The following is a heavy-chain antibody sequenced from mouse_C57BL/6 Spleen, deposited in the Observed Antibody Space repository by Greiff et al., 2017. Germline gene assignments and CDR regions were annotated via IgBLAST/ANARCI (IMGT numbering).Heavy chain of an antibody. V-gene: IGHV1-26*01. J-gene: IGHJ2*01. CDR2: INPNNGGT. CDR3: ARSTTTVVADFDY. CDR1: GYTFTDYY. Sequence: VQLQQSGPELVKPGASVKISCKASGYTFTDYYMNWVKQSHGKSLEWIGDINPNNGGTSYNQKFKGKATLTVDKSSSTAYMELRSLTSEDSAVYYCARSTTTVVADFDYWGKGTTLTVSS. D-gene: IGHD1-1*01.